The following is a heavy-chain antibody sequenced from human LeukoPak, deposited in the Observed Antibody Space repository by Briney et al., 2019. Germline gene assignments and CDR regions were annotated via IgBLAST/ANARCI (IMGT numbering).Heavy chain of an antibody. CDR1: GFTFSSYT. Sequence: GGSLRLSCAASGFTFSSYTMSWVRQAPGKGLEWVSTITTSDGNTYYADSVKGQFTVSRDNSKNTLFLQMNSLRAEDTAVYYCAKDGGLWVSAHWGDSWGRGTLVTVSS. CDR3: AKDGGLWVSAHWGDS. V-gene: IGHV3-23*01. CDR2: ITTSDGNT. J-gene: IGHJ4*02. D-gene: IGHD7-27*01.